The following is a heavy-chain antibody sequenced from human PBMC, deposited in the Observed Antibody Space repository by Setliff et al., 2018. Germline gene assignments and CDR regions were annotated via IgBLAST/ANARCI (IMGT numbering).Heavy chain of an antibody. CDR2: INHRGST. CDR3: ARGRNIAARLLDS. D-gene: IGHD6-6*01. J-gene: IGHJ4*02. V-gene: IGHV4-4*02. Sequence: SETLSLTCAVSGDSISNDYWWSWVRQPPERELEWIGEINHRGSTNYNPSLKSRVTISIDTSRDQFSLKLISMIAADTAVYYCARGRNIAARLLDSWGQGTLVTVSS. CDR1: GDSISNDYW.